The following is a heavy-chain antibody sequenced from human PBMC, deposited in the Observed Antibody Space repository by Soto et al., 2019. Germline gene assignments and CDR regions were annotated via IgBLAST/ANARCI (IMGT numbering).Heavy chain of an antibody. CDR3: ARIRDGYNLYFDY. D-gene: IGHD5-12*01. CDR2: IYSGGST. Sequence: GGSLRLSCEASVFTVSSNYMSWVRQAPGKGLEWVSVIYSGGSTYYADSVKGRFTISRDNSKNTLYLQLNSLRAEDTAVYFCARIRDGYNLYFDYWGQGTPVTVSS. V-gene: IGHV3-66*01. CDR1: VFTVSSNY. J-gene: IGHJ4*02.